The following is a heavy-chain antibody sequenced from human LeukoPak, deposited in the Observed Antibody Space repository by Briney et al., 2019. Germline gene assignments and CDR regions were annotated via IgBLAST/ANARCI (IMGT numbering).Heavy chain of an antibody. J-gene: IGHJ4*02. V-gene: IGHV3-23*01. Sequence: GGSLRLSCAASGFTFSGSGMSWVRQAPGKGLEWISSSGDSDGSTYYADSLKGRFTISRDNSKNTLYLQMNNLRAEDAAVYYCAKGGCRGTCNPLAYWGQGALVTVSP. D-gene: IGHD2-15*01. CDR1: GFTFSGSG. CDR2: SGDSDGST. CDR3: AKGGCRGTCNPLAY.